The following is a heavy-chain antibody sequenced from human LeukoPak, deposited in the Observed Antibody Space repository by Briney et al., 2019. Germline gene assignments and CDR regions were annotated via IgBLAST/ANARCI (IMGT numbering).Heavy chain of an antibody. D-gene: IGHD6-19*01. V-gene: IGHV3-30*18. CDR2: MSSDGTNK. J-gene: IGHJ4*02. CDR3: AKSRLYSSGSADY. Sequence: GGSLRLSCAASGFTFSAFGMHWVRQAPGKGLEWVAVMSSDGTNKYYTDSVKGRFTISRDNSKNTLYMQMNSLRAEDTAVYFCAKSRLYSSGSADYWGQGTLVTVSS. CDR1: GFTFSAFG.